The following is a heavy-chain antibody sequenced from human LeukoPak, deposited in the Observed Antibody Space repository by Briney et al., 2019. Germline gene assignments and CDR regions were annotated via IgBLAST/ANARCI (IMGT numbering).Heavy chain of an antibody. Sequence: GGSLRLSCAASGFTFSSYALSWARQAPGKGLEWVSAISGSGSSTYYADSVKGRFTISRDNSKNTLYLQMNNLRAEDTAVYYCAKGGGLFFEYSSSSHFDYWGQGTLVTVSS. CDR3: AKGGGLFFEYSSSSHFDY. J-gene: IGHJ4*02. D-gene: IGHD6-6*01. CDR1: GFTFSSYA. V-gene: IGHV3-23*01. CDR2: ISGSGSST.